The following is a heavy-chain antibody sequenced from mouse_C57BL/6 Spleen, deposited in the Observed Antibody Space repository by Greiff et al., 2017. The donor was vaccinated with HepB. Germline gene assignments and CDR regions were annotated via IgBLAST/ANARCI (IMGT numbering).Heavy chain of an antibody. CDR1: GYTFTNYW. J-gene: IGHJ4*01. CDR2: IYPGGGYT. V-gene: IGHV1-63*01. Sequence: VQLQQSGAELVRPGTSVKMSCKASGYTFTNYWIGWAKQRPGHGLEWIGDIYPGGGYTNYNEKFKGKATMTTDKSSSPAYMQISSLTSEDSAVYYCARGRAMDYWGQGTSVTVSS. CDR3: ARGRAMDY.